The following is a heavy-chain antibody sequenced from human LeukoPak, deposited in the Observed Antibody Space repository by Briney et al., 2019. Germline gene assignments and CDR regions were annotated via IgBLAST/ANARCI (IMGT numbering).Heavy chain of an antibody. CDR2: IYSSGST. J-gene: IGHJ4*02. CDR1: GGPISTGEYY. V-gene: IGHV4-61*08. Sequence: SQTLSLTCTVSGGPISTGEYYWSWIRQPPGKGLEWIGYIYSSGSTNYNPSLKSRVTISVDTSKNQFSLKLSSVTAADTAVYYCARALWAATDFDYWGQGTLVTVSS. CDR3: ARALWAATDFDY. D-gene: IGHD3-16*01.